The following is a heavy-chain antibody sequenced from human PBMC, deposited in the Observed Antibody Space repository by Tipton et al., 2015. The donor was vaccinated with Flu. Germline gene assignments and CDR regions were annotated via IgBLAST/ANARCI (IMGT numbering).Heavy chain of an antibody. V-gene: IGHV3-21*01. Sequence: SLRLSCAASGFIFNNHRMHWVRQAPGKGLEWVSSISSSSSYIYYADSVKGRFTISRDNAKNSLYLQMNSLRAEDTAVYYCARGRRYGDYIFDYWGQGTLVTVSS. CDR3: ARGRRYGDYIFDY. D-gene: IGHD4-17*01. J-gene: IGHJ4*02. CDR2: ISSSSSYI. CDR1: GFIFNNHR.